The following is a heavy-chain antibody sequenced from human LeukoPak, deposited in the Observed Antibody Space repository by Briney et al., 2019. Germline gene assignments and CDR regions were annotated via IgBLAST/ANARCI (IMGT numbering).Heavy chain of an antibody. CDR3: ASTSGVADLDY. V-gene: IGHV4-4*07. D-gene: IGHD2-8*01. CDR2: LHTSGST. Sequence: SETLSLTCTVSGGSISSYYWSWIRQPAGEGLEWIGRLHTSGSTHYNPSLKSRVTISVDKSKNQFSLKLSSVTAADTAVYYCASTSGVADLDYWGQGTLVTVSS. J-gene: IGHJ4*02. CDR1: GGSISSYY.